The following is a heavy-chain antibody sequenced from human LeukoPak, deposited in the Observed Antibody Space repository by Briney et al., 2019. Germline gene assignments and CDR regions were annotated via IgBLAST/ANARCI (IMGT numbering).Heavy chain of an antibody. D-gene: IGHD3-10*01. CDR1: GFSFKDYW. CDR2: ITPDGSGK. V-gene: IGHV3-7*01. Sequence: GGSLRLSCAASGFSFKDYWMSWVRQAPGKGLEWVADITPDGSGKTYVDAVKGRFTISRDNAKQSLHLEMDTLTAEDTAVYYCVMSWVRLPRDKWGQGTLVTVSS. J-gene: IGHJ4*02. CDR3: VMSWVRLPRDK.